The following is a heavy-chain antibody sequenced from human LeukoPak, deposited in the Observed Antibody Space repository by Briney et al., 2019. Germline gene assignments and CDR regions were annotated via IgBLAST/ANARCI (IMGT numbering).Heavy chain of an antibody. CDR2: TSFDESNK. Sequence: GGSLRLSCAASGFTFSSYAMHWVRQAPGKGLEWVAFTSFDESNKLYADSVEGRFTISRDNSKNTLFLQMHNLRVDDTAMYYCAVVAGRFPPDYWGQGTLVTVSS. CDR1: GFTFSSYA. CDR3: AVVAGRFPPDY. V-gene: IGHV3-30-3*01. J-gene: IGHJ4*02. D-gene: IGHD6-19*01.